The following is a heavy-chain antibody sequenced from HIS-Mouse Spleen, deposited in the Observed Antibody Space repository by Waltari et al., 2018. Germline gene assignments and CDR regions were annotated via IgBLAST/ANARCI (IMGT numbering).Heavy chain of an antibody. CDR3: AHLKVLGVESGGWFDP. J-gene: IGHJ5*02. Sequence: QITLKESGPTLVKPTQTLTLTCTFSGFSLSTSGVGVGWIRQPTGKALEWLALIYWDDDKRYSPSLKSRLTITKDTSKNQVVLTMTNMDPVDTATYYCAHLKVLGVESGGWFDPWGQGTLVTVSS. CDR2: IYWDDDK. D-gene: IGHD3-10*01. CDR1: GFSLSTSGVG. V-gene: IGHV2-5*02.